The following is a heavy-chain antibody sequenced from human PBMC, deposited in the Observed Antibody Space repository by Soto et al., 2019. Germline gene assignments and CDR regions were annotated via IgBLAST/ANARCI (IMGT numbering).Heavy chain of an antibody. J-gene: IGHJ4*02. CDR1: GSSINSYY. Sequence: PSETLSLTCTVSGSSINSYYWSWIRQPPGKGLEWIGYIYSSGSTNYNPSLKSRITISVDTSKNQVSLKLTSVTAADTAVYYCARLHPGDYWGQGTLVTVSS. CDR3: ARLHPGDY. V-gene: IGHV4-59*08. CDR2: IYSSGST.